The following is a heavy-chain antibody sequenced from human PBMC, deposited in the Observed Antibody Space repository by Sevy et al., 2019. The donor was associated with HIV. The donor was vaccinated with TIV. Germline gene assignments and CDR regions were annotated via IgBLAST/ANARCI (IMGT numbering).Heavy chain of an antibody. V-gene: IGHV1-46*01. D-gene: IGHD6-13*01. J-gene: IGHJ6*03. CDR3: ASLAAASGLDYMDV. CDR2: SNPSGGYT. CDR1: GYTLASHY. Sequence: ASVKVSCKASGYTLASHYMHWARQAPGQGLEWMGISNPSGGYTRYAQKFQGRVIMTRDTSTSTAYMELSSLRSDDTAVYYCASLAAASGLDYMDVWGKGTTVTVSS.